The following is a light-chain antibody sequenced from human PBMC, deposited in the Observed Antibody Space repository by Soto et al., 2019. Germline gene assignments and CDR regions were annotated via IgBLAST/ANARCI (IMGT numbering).Light chain of an antibody. CDR2: DAS. J-gene: IGKJ3*01. V-gene: IGKV1-33*01. CDR3: QQYDNLPFT. CDR1: QDISNY. Sequence: DIQMTQSPSSLSASVGDRVTITCQASQDISNYLNWYQQKPGKAPKLLIYDASNLETVVPSRFSGSGSGTDFTFTISSLQTEDIATYYCQQYDNLPFTFGPGTKVDIK.